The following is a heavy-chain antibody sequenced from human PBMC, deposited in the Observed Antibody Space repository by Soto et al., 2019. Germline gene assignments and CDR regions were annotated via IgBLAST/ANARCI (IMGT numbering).Heavy chain of an antibody. CDR1: GGSISSSSYY. V-gene: IGHV4-39*01. Sequence: QLQLQESGPGLVKPSETLSLTCTVSGGSISSSSYYWGWIRQPPGKGLEWIGSIYYSGSTYYNPSLESRVTISVDTTKNQFSLKLNSVTAADTAVYYCASPQEFSITMVLGVIGAFDIWVQGTMVTVSS. CDR2: IYYSGST. J-gene: IGHJ3*02. CDR3: ASPQEFSITMVLGVIGAFDI. D-gene: IGHD3-10*01.